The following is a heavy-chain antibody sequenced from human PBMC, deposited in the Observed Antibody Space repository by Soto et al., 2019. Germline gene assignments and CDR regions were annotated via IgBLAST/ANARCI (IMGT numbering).Heavy chain of an antibody. Sequence: SETLSLTCTVSGGSISTYYWTWIRQSPGKGPEWIGYVYHSGTTNYNPSLESRVTMSLDTSKNQFSLYLQMNGLKTDDTAVYYCLKGSGWSWGQGTLVTVSS. CDR2: VYHSGTT. V-gene: IGHV4-59*03. CDR1: GGSISTYY. D-gene: IGHD6-19*01. CDR3: LKGSGWS. J-gene: IGHJ4*02.